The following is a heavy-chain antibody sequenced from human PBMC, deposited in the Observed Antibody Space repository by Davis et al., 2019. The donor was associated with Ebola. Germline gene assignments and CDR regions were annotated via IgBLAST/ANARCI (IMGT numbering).Heavy chain of an antibody. J-gene: IGHJ4*02. CDR2: ISASGST. CDR3: ARYSSGNNYFDY. V-gene: IGHV4-4*07. Sequence: PSETLSLTCTVSGGSISGYYWSWIRQPAGKGLDWIGRISASGSTNYDPSLKSRLTMSVDTSTNQFSLELSSVTAADTGVYYCARYSSGNNYFDYWGQGTLVTVSS. CDR1: GGSISGYY. D-gene: IGHD6-19*01.